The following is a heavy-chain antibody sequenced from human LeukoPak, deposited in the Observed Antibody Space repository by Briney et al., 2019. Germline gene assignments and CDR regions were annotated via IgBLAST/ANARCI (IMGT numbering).Heavy chain of an antibody. D-gene: IGHD4-23*01. V-gene: IGHV4-4*07. CDR2: IYTSGST. CDR3: ARARLYGGKAEAAFDI. Sequence: PSETLSLTCTVSGGSISSYYWSWIRQPAGKGLEWIGRIYTSGSTNYNPSLKSRVTVSVDTSKNQFSLKLSSVTAADTAVYYCARARLYGGKAEAAFDIWGQGTMVTVSS. J-gene: IGHJ3*02. CDR1: GGSISSYY.